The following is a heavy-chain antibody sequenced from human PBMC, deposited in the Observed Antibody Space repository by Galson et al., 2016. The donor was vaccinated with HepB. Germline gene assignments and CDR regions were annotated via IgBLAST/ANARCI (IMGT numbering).Heavy chain of an antibody. Sequence: WIRQPPGKGLEWMGIIYPGNSDTRYSPSFQGQVTISADKSISTAYLQWSSLKASDTAMYYCARHASLEDPYDYWGQGTLVTVSS. CDR2: IYPGNSDT. D-gene: IGHD1-1*01. CDR3: ARHASLEDPYDY. V-gene: IGHV5-51*01. J-gene: IGHJ4*02.